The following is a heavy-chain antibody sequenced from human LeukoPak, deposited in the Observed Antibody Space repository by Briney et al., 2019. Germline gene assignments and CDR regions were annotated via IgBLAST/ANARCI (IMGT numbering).Heavy chain of an antibody. Sequence: PGGSLRLSCAASGFTFSSYWMSWVRQAPGKGLEWVANIKQDGSEKYYVDSVKGRFTISRDNAKNSLYLQMNSLRAEDTAVYYCAREQWLVLGALDYWGQGTLVTVSS. D-gene: IGHD6-19*01. CDR3: AREQWLVLGALDY. CDR1: GFTFSSYW. V-gene: IGHV3-7*01. J-gene: IGHJ4*02. CDR2: IKQDGSEK.